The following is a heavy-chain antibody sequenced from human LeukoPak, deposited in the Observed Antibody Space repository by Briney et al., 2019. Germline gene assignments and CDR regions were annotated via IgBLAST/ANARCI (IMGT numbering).Heavy chain of an antibody. J-gene: IGHJ6*02. Sequence: ASVKVSCKASGYTFTSYGISWARQAPGQGLEWMGWISAYNGNTNYAQKLQGRVTMTTDTSTSTAYMELRSLRSEDTAVYYCAGSAPLGYCSSTSCDLGNYYGMDVWGQGTTVTVSS. CDR1: GYTFTSYG. D-gene: IGHD2-2*01. V-gene: IGHV1-18*01. CDR2: ISAYNGNT. CDR3: AGSAPLGYCSSTSCDLGNYYGMDV.